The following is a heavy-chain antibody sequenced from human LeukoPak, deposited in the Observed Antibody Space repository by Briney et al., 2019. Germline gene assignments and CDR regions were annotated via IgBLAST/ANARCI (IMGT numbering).Heavy chain of an antibody. J-gene: IGHJ5*02. CDR2: MYTSGRT. V-gene: IGHV4-4*07. D-gene: IGHD3-10*01. CDR3: AIGDGEGFDP. Sequence: SETLSLTCTVSGGSISSFYLSWIRQPAGKGLEWIGRMYTSGRTNYNPSLGSRVTMSADTSRNHFSLKLFSVTAADTAVYYCAIGDGEGFDPWGQGTLVSVSS. CDR1: GGSISSFY.